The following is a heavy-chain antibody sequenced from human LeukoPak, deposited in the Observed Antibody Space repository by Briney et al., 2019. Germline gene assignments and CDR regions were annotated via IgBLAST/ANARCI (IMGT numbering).Heavy chain of an antibody. D-gene: IGHD2-8*01. Sequence: ASVKVSCKASGYTLSDYGISWVRQAPGQGLEWVGWITTYNGNRKYAEKFQCRVTMTTDTSTSTYYMEMRSLRSDDTAIYYCARDCSNGVCFPRDYWGQGTQITVST. J-gene: IGHJ4*02. CDR3: ARDCSNGVCFPRDY. CDR2: ITTYNGNR. CDR1: GYTLSDYG. V-gene: IGHV1-18*01.